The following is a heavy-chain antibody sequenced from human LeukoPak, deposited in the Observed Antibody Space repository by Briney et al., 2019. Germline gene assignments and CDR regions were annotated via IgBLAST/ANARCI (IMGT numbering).Heavy chain of an antibody. V-gene: IGHV1-46*01. Sequence: ASVKVSCKASGYTFTSYGISWVRQAPGQGLEWMGIINPSGGSTSYAQKFQGRVTMTRDMSTSTVYMELSSLRSEDTAVYYCARTREESSIAADWFDPWGQGTLVTVSS. J-gene: IGHJ5*02. CDR1: GYTFTSYG. CDR3: ARTREESSIAADWFDP. CDR2: INPSGGST. D-gene: IGHD6-6*01.